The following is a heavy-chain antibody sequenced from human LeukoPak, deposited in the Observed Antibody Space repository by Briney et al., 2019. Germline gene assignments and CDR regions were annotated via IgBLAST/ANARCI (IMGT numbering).Heavy chain of an antibody. CDR3: ARGDSYGSYFDY. D-gene: IGHD2-21*01. Sequence: GGSLRLSCAASGFTFSSYGMHWVRQAPGKGLEWVAVISYDGSNKYYADSVKGRFTISRDSSKNTLYLQMNSLRAEDTAVYYCARGDSYGSYFDYWGQGTLVTVSS. CDR2: ISYDGSNK. CDR1: GFTFSSYG. J-gene: IGHJ4*02. V-gene: IGHV3-30*03.